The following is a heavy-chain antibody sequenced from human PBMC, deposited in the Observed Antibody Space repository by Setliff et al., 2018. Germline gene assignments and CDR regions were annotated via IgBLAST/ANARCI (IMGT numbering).Heavy chain of an antibody. V-gene: IGHV4-30-2*01. J-gene: IGHJ6*02. Sequence: SETLSLTCAVSGGSISSGGYSWSWIRQPPGKGLERIGYIYHSGSTYYNPSLKSRVTISVDRSKNQFSLKLSSVTAADTAVYYCARYCGGDCYSDVHYYYGMDVWGQGTTVTVSS. D-gene: IGHD2-21*02. CDR3: ARYCGGDCYSDVHYYYGMDV. CDR1: GGSISSGGYS. CDR2: IYHSGST.